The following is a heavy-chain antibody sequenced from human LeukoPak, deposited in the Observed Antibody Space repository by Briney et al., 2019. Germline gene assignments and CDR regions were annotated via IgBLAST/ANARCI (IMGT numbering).Heavy chain of an antibody. CDR3: ARAWTWVPGEESSGYYYPYAFDL. D-gene: IGHD3-22*01. V-gene: IGHV3-30-3*01. J-gene: IGHJ3*01. CDR1: GFTFSSNV. CDR2: ISHDGNSI. Sequence: PGRSLRLSCAASGFTFSSNVMHWVRQAPGKGLEWVAVISHDGNSINYADSVKGRFTISRDNSKNTLYLQMNSLRAEDTAVYYCARAWTWVPGEESSGYYYPYAFDLGGQGTKVTVSS.